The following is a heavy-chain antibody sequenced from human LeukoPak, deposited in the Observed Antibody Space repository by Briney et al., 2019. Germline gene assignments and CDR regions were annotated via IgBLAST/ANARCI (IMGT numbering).Heavy chain of an antibody. D-gene: IGHD3-22*01. CDR1: GFTFSSHG. J-gene: IGHJ2*01. Sequence: GESLTLSCAASGFTFSSHGMHWVRQAPGKGLEYVSAISTTGSTTYYAHSVKGRFTISRDNSKNTLYLQMGSVRPEDVAVYYCARDAYYNDGSGYPAINWYFDLWGPGTLVIVSS. V-gene: IGHV3-64*01. CDR3: ARDAYYNDGSGYPAINWYFDL. CDR2: ISTTGSTT.